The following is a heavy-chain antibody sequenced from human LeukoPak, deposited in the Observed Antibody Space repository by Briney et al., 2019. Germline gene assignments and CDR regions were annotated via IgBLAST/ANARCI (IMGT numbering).Heavy chain of an antibody. CDR2: INYSGST. Sequence: SETLSLTCSVSGGSISRDYWSWVRQPPGKGLEWIGYINYSGSTNYNASLKRRVTISVDMSKNQFSLKLTSVTAADPAVYYCARGGGSYPLDYWGQGTLVTVSS. V-gene: IGHV4-59*01. CDR1: GGSISRDY. D-gene: IGHD1-26*01. J-gene: IGHJ4*02. CDR3: ARGGGSYPLDY.